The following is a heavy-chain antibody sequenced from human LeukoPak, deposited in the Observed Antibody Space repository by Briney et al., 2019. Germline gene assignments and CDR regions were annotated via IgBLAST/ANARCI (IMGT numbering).Heavy chain of an antibody. CDR3: LTIVETDLDAFDI. CDR1: GFSFSTYS. CDR2: ISSSSSTI. V-gene: IGHV3-48*04. J-gene: IGHJ3*02. D-gene: IGHD2-21*01. Sequence: GGSLRLSCAASGFSFSTYSMNWVRQAPGKGLEWISYISSSSSTIDYADSVKGRFTISRDNAKSTLYLQMNSLRAEDTAVYYCLTIVETDLDAFDIWGQGTKVTVSS.